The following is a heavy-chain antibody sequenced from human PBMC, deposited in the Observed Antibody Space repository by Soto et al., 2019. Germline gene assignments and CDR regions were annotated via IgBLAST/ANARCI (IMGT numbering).Heavy chain of an antibody. CDR3: ARGLSGDKVDQ. V-gene: IGHV4-30-4*01. J-gene: IGHJ4*02. Sequence: QVQLQESGPGLVKPSQTLSLTCTVSGGSISDGAYYWSWIRQPPGKGLEWIGHIYDSGNTYNNPSLQSRTTRSVDTSKNHFSLNLTSVTAADTAVYYCARGLSGDKVDQWGQGTLVTVSS. D-gene: IGHD2-21*01. CDR1: GGSISDGAYY. CDR2: IYDSGNT.